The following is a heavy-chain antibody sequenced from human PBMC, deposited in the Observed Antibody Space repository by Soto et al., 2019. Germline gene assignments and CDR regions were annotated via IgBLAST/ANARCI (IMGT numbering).Heavy chain of an antibody. CDR2: FRDTGDKT. D-gene: IGHD3-10*01. CDR1: GFSFSSYA. V-gene: IGHV3-23*01. Sequence: EVQLLESGGGLVQPGGSLRLSCAASGFSFSSYAISWVRQAPGRGLEWVSTFRDTGDKTYYADSVKGRFTVSRDISQNTLYLQMNGLSPDDTPIYYCAKGPDPGAFDIWGQGTMVTVSS. J-gene: IGHJ3*02. CDR3: AKGPDPGAFDI.